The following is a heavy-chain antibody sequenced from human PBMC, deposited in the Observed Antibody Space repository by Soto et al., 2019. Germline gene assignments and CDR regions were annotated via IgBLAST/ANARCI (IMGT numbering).Heavy chain of an antibody. CDR3: ASGGNVVVVTAALDS. Sequence: QVQLMQSGAEVKKPGASVKVSCKASGDTFTDYYIHWVRQAPGQGLEWMGTVNPSGGHTTYAQHSRATATMTSATSTSRHYRELTILTSDDTAIYYCASGGNVVVVTAALDSWGQGTLVTVSS. D-gene: IGHD2-21*02. CDR2: VNPSGGHT. CDR1: GDTFTDYY. V-gene: IGHV1-46*01. J-gene: IGHJ4*02.